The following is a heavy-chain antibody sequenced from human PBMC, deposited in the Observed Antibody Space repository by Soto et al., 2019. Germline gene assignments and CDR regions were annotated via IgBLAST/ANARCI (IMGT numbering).Heavy chain of an antibody. V-gene: IGHV4-59*01. D-gene: IGHD6-6*01. CDR1: GGSISSYY. J-gene: IGHJ4*02. CDR2: IYYSGST. Sequence: ASETLSLTCTVSGGSISSYYWSWIRQPPGKGLEWIGYIYYSGSTNYNPSLKSRVTISVDTSKNQFSLKLSSVTAADTAVYYCARGVEQLGYFDYWGQGTLVTVSS. CDR3: ARGVEQLGYFDY.